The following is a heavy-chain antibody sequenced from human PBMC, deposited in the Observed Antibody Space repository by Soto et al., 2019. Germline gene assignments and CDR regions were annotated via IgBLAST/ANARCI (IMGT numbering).Heavy chain of an antibody. V-gene: IGHV3-33*01. CDR2: IWFDGTRE. CDR3: ARDLSVGGIDGSDI. Sequence: QVQLVASGGGVVQPGMSLRLSCEVSGFSLTNYGTHWVRQAPGKGLEWVALIWFDGTRENHADSVEGRFTICRDISRNTLYLQMNSLRAEDTAVYYCARDLSVGGIDGSDIWGQGTMVTVSS. D-gene: IGHD1-26*01. CDR1: GFSLTNYG. J-gene: IGHJ3*02.